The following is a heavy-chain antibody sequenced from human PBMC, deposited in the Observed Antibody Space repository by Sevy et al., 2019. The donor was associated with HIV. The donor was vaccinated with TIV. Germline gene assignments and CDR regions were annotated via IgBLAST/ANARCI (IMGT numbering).Heavy chain of an antibody. V-gene: IGHV3-30*02. CDR1: GLTFSSYG. CDR3: AKSGPMAAAHFYYYGMDV. D-gene: IGHD6-13*01. J-gene: IGHJ6*02. CDR2: IQYDGSNK. Sequence: GGSLRLSCAASGLTFSSYGMHWVRQAPGKGLEWVAFIQYDGSNKYYADSVKGRFTISRDNSKNTLYLQMNSLRAGDTAVYYCAKSGPMAAAHFYYYGMDVWGQGTTVTVSS.